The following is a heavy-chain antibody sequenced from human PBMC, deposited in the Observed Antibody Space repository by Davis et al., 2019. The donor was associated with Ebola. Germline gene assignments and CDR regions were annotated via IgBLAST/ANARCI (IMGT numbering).Heavy chain of an antibody. Sequence: SETLSLTCPVSGGSVSSGTYYWSWIRQPPEKGLEWVGYSYYSGSTNCNPSLKSPVTISVDTSKNQFSLKLSSVTAADAAVYYCARYRIGGYYGMDVWGQGTTVTVSS. CDR1: GGSVSSGTYY. V-gene: IGHV4-61*01. CDR2: SYYSGST. J-gene: IGHJ6*02. CDR3: ARYRIGGYYGMDV. D-gene: IGHD3-10*01.